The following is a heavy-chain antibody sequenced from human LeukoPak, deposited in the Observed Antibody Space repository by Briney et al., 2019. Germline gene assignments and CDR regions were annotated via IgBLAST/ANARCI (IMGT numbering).Heavy chain of an antibody. CDR3: ARQSVYDSSGYYPEYFQH. V-gene: IGHV5-51*01. D-gene: IGHD3-22*01. CDR2: IYPGDSDT. CDR1: GYSFTSCW. J-gene: IGHJ1*01. Sequence: GESLKISCKGSGYSFTSCWIGWVRQMPGKGLEWMGTIYPGDSDTRYSPSFQGQVTISADKSISTAYLQWSSLKASDTAMYYCARQSVYDSSGYYPEYFQHWGQGTLVTVSS.